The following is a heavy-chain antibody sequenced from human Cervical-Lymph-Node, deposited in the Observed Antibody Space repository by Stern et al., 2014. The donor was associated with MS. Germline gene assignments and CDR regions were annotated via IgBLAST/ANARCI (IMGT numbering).Heavy chain of an antibody. D-gene: IGHD4-17*01. Sequence: EVQLVESGGGLVEPGGSLRLSCAASGFTLRTYTMNWVRQAPGKGLEWVSSISTRSTSIFYADSVKGRFTISRDDAKNSLYLQMNSLRVEDTAVYYCVTPDDYGDYRPFDNWGQGTLVTVSS. J-gene: IGHJ4*02. CDR2: ISTRSTSI. CDR3: VTPDDYGDYRPFDN. V-gene: IGHV3-21*01. CDR1: GFTLRTYT.